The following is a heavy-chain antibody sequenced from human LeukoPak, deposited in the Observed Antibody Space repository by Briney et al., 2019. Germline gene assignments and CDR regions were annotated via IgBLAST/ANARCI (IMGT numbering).Heavy chain of an antibody. CDR2: LFDSVNT. D-gene: IGHD5-18*01. Sequence: KSSETLSLTCTVSGGSISSHYWSWIRQPPGKGLEWIAYLFDSVNTKDNPSLQSRLTPSADTSKNQFSLRLSSVTAADTAVYYCATIKRGSIFGYFDFWGQGIKVTVSS. V-gene: IGHV4-59*11. CDR3: ATIKRGSIFGYFDF. CDR1: GGSISSHY. J-gene: IGHJ4*02.